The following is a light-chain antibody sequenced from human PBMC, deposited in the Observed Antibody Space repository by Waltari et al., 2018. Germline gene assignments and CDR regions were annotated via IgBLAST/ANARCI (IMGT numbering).Light chain of an antibody. J-gene: IGLJ1*01. CDR1: SNDVDGYNY. CDR2: EVN. Sequence: QSALTQPPSASGSPGQSVTISCTGTSNDVDGYNYVSWYQQYPGKVPKLLIYEVNKRPSGVPDRFSGSKSGNTASLTVSGLQAEDEATYYCTSYAGINNLVFGTGTKVTVL. CDR3: TSYAGINNLV. V-gene: IGLV2-8*01.